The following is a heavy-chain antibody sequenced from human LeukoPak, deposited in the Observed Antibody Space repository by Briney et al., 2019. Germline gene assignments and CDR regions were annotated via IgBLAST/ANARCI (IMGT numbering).Heavy chain of an antibody. V-gene: IGHV4-39*01. J-gene: IGHJ4*02. CDR1: GCTINNDSKY. D-gene: IGHD2/OR15-2a*01. CDR2: IYYSGRT. CDR3: ARQPQDIGIAPTLPFGY. Sequence: PSGTLSLSCTASGCTINNDSKYWVRQPPSQGLELVWIRNIYYSGRTYYNPSLMSRFSISVDTSKNQFSLKLRSVTAADTALYYCARQPQDIGIAPTLPFGYRGQGTLVT.